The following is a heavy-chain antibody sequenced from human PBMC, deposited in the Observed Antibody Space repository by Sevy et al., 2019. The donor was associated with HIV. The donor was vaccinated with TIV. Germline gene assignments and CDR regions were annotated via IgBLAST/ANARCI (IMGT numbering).Heavy chain of an antibody. CDR3: ARASTVVTPHFDY. Sequence: GESLKISCKGSGYSFTSYWIGWVRQMPGKGLEWMGIIYPGDSDTRYSPSFQGQVTISADKSISTAYLQWSSLKASDTSMYYCARASTVVTPHFDYWGQGTLVTVSS. CDR2: IYPGDSDT. V-gene: IGHV5-51*01. J-gene: IGHJ4*02. CDR1: GYSFTSYW. D-gene: IGHD4-17*01.